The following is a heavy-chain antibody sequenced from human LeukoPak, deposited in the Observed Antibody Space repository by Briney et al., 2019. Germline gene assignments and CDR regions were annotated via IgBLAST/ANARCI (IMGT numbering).Heavy chain of an antibody. J-gene: IGHJ5*02. D-gene: IGHD2-21*01. CDR1: GYSFTDYY. CDR2: INPNSGGS. CDR3: ARADRLDGGPYLIGP. V-gene: IGHV1-2*02. Sequence: ASVKVSCKTSGYSFTDYYMHWVRQAPGQGLEWMGWINPNSGGSSSAQKFQGRVTMTRDTSITTVYMEVSWLTSDDTAIYYCARADRLDGGPYLIGPWGQGTLVTVSS.